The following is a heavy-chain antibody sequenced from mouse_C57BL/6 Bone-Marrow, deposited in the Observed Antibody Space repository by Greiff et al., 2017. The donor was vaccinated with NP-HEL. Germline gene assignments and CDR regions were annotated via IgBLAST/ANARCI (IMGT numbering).Heavy chain of an antibody. CDR3: ARPPSYIKWGYYFDY. Sequence: VQLQQPGAELVRPGSSVKLSCKASGYTFTSYWMHWVKQRPIQGLEWIGNIDPSDSETHYNQKFKDKATLTVDKSSSTAYMQLSSLTSEDSAVYYCARPPSYIKWGYYFDYWGQGTTLTVSS. CDR2: IDPSDSET. D-gene: IGHD1-3*01. J-gene: IGHJ2*01. V-gene: IGHV1-52*01. CDR1: GYTFTSYW.